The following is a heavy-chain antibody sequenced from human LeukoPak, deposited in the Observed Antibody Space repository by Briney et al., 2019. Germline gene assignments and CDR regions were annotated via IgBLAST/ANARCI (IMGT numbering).Heavy chain of an antibody. CDR2: IYYSGST. Sequence: TSETLSLTCTVSGGSISSSSYYWGWIRQPPGKGLEWIGSIYYSGSTYYNPSLKSRVTISVDTSKNQFSLKLSSVTAADMAAYYCARETPRYSSSSADYWGQGTLVTVSS. D-gene: IGHD6-6*01. V-gene: IGHV4-39*07. CDR1: GGSISSSSYY. J-gene: IGHJ4*02. CDR3: ARETPRYSSSSADY.